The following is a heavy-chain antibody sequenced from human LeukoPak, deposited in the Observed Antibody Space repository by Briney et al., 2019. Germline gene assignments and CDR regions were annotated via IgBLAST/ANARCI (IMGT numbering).Heavy chain of an antibody. D-gene: IGHD4-17*01. CDR1: GGSISSSSYY. V-gene: IGHV4-39*07. CDR3: AREGGLRNEFDY. J-gene: IGHJ4*02. CDR2: IYTSGST. Sequence: PSETLSLTCTVSGGSISSSSYYWGWIRQPPGKGLEWIGRIYTSGSTNYNPSLKSRVTMSIDTSKNQFSLKVTSVTAADTAVYYCAREGGLRNEFDYWGQGTLVTVSS.